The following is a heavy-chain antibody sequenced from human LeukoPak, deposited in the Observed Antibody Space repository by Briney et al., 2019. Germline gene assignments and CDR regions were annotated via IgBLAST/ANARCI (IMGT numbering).Heavy chain of an antibody. J-gene: IGHJ4*02. D-gene: IGHD3-10*01. CDR2: ISAYNGNT. Sequence: EASVKVSCKASGYTFTSYGISWVRQAPGQGLEWMGWISAYNGNTNYAQKLQGRVTMTTDTSTSTAYMELRSLRSDDTAVYYCARYASLSYGLYYFDYWGQGTLVTVSS. CDR3: ARYASLSYGLYYFDY. CDR1: GYTFTSYG. V-gene: IGHV1-18*01.